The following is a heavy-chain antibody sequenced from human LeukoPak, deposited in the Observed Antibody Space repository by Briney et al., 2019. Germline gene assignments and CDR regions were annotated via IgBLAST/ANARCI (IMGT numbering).Heavy chain of an antibody. V-gene: IGHV3-66*01. CDR1: GFTVSSNF. D-gene: IGHD3-22*01. CDR3: AKDRSDRYYYDSSGRDAFDI. J-gene: IGHJ3*02. Sequence: GGSLRLSCAASGFTVSSNFMTWVRQAPGKGLEWVSVIYSGGSTYYADSVKGRFTISRDNSKNTLYLQMNSLRAEDTAVYYCAKDRSDRYYYDSSGRDAFDIWGQGTMVTVSS. CDR2: IYSGGST.